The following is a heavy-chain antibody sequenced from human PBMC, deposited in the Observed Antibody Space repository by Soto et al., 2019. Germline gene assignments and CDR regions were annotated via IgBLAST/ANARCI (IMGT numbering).Heavy chain of an antibody. Sequence: QVQLVQSGAEVKKPGASVKVSCKASGYTFTSYYMHWVRLAPGQGLEWMGLINPSGGSTSYAQKFQGRVTLTRDTSTSTVYMELSSLRSEDTAVYYCAPSPELWTDYWGQGTLVTVAS. J-gene: IGHJ4*02. D-gene: IGHD7-27*01. CDR3: APSPELWTDY. CDR2: INPSGGST. CDR1: GYTFTSYY. V-gene: IGHV1-46*03.